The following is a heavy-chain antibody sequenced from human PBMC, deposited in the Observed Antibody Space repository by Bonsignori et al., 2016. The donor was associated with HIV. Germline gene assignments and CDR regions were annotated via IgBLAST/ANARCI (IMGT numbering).Heavy chain of an antibody. V-gene: IGHV4-59*01. CDR3: ARGMQQLPYVY. J-gene: IGHJ4*02. CDR2: ISYSENT. D-gene: IGHD1-1*01. Sequence: WIRQPPGKGLEWIGYISYSENTNYNPSLKSRVTTSIDTSKNQFSLNLSSVTAADTAVYYCARGMQQLPYVYWGQGILVTVSS.